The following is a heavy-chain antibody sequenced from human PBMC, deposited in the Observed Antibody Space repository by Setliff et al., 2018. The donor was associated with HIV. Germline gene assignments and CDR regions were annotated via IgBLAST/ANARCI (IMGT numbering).Heavy chain of an antibody. J-gene: IGHJ4*02. V-gene: IGHV7-4-1*02. CDR2: INTNTGNP. CDR3: ARDLKRPNSNFWGGYPIPFDS. Sequence: ASVKVSCKASEYTFTSYAMNWVRQAPGQGLEWMGWINTNTGNPTYAQGFTGRFVFSLDTSVSTAYLQISSLKAEDTAVYFCARDLKRPNSNFWGGYPIPFDSWGQGTLVTVSS. D-gene: IGHD3-3*01. CDR1: EYTFTSYA.